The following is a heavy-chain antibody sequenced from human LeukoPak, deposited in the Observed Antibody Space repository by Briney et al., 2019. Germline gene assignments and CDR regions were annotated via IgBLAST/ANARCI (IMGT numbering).Heavy chain of an antibody. Sequence: SETLSLTCAVYGGSFSSYYWGWIRQPPGKGLEWIGSIYYGGGTYYNPSLKSRVTISVDTSKNQFSLKLSSVTAADTAVYYCASGFGDYGDYEARLGLFDYWGQGTLVTVSS. D-gene: IGHD4-17*01. CDR1: GGSFSSYY. V-gene: IGHV4-39*07. CDR2: IYYGGGT. J-gene: IGHJ4*02. CDR3: ASGFGDYGDYEARLGLFDY.